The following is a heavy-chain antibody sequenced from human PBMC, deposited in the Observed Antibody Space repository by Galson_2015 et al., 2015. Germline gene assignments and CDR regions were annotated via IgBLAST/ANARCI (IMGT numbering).Heavy chain of an antibody. J-gene: IGHJ6*03. CDR1: GFTFSNAW. CDR2: IKSKTDGGTT. CDR3: TTDSFCTGGVCYYYYYMDV. Sequence: SLRLSCAASGFTFSNAWMSWVRQAPGKGLEWVGRIKSKTDGGTTDYAAPVKGRFTISRDDSKNTLYLQMNSLKTEDTAVYYCTTDSFCTGGVCYYYYYMDVWGKGTTVTVSS. D-gene: IGHD2-8*02. V-gene: IGHV3-15*01.